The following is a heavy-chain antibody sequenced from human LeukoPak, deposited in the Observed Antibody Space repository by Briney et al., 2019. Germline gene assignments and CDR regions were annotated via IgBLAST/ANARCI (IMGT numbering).Heavy chain of an antibody. CDR1: GFTFDDYG. CDR2: INWNGGST. J-gene: IGHJ4*02. CDR3: ARDGYSGYDSQDDY. Sequence: SGGSLTLSCAASGFTFDDYGMICVRQAPGKGLECVSDINWNGGSTGYADSVKGRFTISRENAKNSLYLQMNSLRAEDTALYYCARDGYSGYDSQDDYWGQGTLVTVSS. D-gene: IGHD5-12*01. V-gene: IGHV3-20*04.